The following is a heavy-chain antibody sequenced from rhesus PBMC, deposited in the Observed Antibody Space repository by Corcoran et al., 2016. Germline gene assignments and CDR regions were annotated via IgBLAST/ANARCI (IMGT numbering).Heavy chain of an antibody. CDR2: ISGSSCST. CDR3: ARAYEDDYGYYYTGTFDY. Sequence: QVQLQESGPGLVKPSETLSLTCAVSGGSVSSSNWWSWIRQPPGKGLEWIGYISGSSCSTYYNPSLKSRVTISTDTSKNQVSLKLSSVTAADTAVYYCARAYEDDYGYYYTGTFDYWGQGVLVTVSS. V-gene: IGHV4-65*01. J-gene: IGHJ4*01. CDR1: GGSVSSSNW. D-gene: IGHD3-9*01.